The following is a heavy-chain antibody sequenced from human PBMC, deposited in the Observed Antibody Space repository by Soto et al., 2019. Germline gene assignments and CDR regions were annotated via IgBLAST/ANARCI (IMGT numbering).Heavy chain of an antibody. Sequence: SLRLSCAASGFTFSSYAMSWVRQAPGKGLEWVSAISGSGGSTYYADSVKGRFTISRDNSKNTLNLQMNSLRAEDTALYYCAKDPSVESGYERNYFDYWGQGTLVTVSS. D-gene: IGHD5-12*01. J-gene: IGHJ4*02. V-gene: IGHV3-23*01. CDR2: ISGSGGST. CDR1: GFTFSSYA. CDR3: AKDPSVESGYERNYFDY.